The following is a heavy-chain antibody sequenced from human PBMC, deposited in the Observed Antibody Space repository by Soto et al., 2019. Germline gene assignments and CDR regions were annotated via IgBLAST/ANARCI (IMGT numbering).Heavy chain of an antibody. CDR1: GYTFTGYY. Sequence: VASLKVSCKASGYTFTGYYMHWVRQAPGQGLEWMGWINPNSGGTNYAQKFQGWVTMTRDTSISTAYMELSRLRSDDTAVYYCARGGGERTYYYGMDVWGQGTTVPVS. CDR2: INPNSGGT. J-gene: IGHJ6*02. D-gene: IGHD3-10*01. CDR3: ARGGGERTYYYGMDV. V-gene: IGHV1-2*04.